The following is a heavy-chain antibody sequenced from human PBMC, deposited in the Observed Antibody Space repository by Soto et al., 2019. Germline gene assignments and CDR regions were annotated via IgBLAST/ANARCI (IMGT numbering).Heavy chain of an antibody. Sequence: SVKVSCKASGDTFSSYAISWVRQAPGQGLEWMGGIIPIFATANYAQKFQGRVTITADESTNTAYMELSSLRSEDTDVYYCAKTPPRTSATAYYFDYWGQGTLVTVSS. D-gene: IGHD2-21*01. J-gene: IGHJ4*02. CDR1: GDTFSSYA. CDR3: AKTPPRTSATAYYFDY. V-gene: IGHV1-69*13. CDR2: IIPIFATA.